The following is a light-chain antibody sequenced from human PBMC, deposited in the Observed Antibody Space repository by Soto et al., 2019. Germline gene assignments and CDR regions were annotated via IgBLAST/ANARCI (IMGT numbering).Light chain of an antibody. CDR2: GAS. V-gene: IGKV3-15*01. J-gene: IGKJ1*01. CDR1: QSVSSN. Sequence: IRVTQSPFTLSVSPGERATLSCRASQSVSSNLAWYQHKPGQAPRLLIYGASTRATGIPARFSGSGSGTEFALTITSLQSEDFAVYYCQQYNNWPPPFAQGTKV. CDR3: QQYNNWPPP.